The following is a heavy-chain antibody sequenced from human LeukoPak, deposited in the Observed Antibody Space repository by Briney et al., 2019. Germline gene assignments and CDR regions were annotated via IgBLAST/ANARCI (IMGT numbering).Heavy chain of an antibody. V-gene: IGHV3-20*04. CDR2: INWNGGST. CDR3: ARGFGGYDLGTDY. J-gene: IGHJ4*02. Sequence: GGPLRLSCAASGFTFSSYWMSWVRQAPGKGLEWVSGINWNGGSTGYADSVKGRFTISRDNAKNSLYLQMNSLRAEDTALYYCARGFGGYDLGTDYWGQGTLVTVSS. CDR1: GFTFSSYW. D-gene: IGHD5-12*01.